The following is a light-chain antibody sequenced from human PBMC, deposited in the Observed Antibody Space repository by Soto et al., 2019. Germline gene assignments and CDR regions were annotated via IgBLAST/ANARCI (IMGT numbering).Light chain of an antibody. Sequence: IVLTQSPGTLSLSPGDRATLSCRASQSLRRTYVAWYQHKPGQAPRLLIYGASFRATGISDRFSGRGSGTDFTLSISRLEPEDSAVYYCQQYVTSPRTFGLGTKVDIK. CDR3: QQYVTSPRT. CDR2: GAS. CDR1: QSLRRTY. J-gene: IGKJ1*01. V-gene: IGKV3-20*01.